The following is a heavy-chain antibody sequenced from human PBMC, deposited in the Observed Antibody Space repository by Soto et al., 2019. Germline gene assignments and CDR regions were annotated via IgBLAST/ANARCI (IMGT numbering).Heavy chain of an antibody. Sequence: PGGSLRLSCAASGFDFSTHVVHWVRQAPGQGLEWVAVISYDGYNAYYADSVKGRFTISKDNSRNTLYLQMHSLRAEDTALYYCAKIPKDLVAAYYFDYWGQGTLVTVSS. J-gene: IGHJ4*02. V-gene: IGHV3-30-3*02. CDR1: GFDFSTHV. CDR2: ISYDGYNA. D-gene: IGHD2-15*01. CDR3: AKIPKDLVAAYYFDY.